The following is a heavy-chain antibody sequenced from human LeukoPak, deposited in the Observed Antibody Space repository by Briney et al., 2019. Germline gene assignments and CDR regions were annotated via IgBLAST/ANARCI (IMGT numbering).Heavy chain of an antibody. V-gene: IGHV3-30*18. CDR2: ISDDGGNK. J-gene: IGHJ4*02. CDR3: AKDREGLSSGYDLEYFDY. Sequence: GGSLRLSCAASGFTFSSYGMHWVRQAPGKGPEWVAVISDDGGNKYYADSVKGRFTISRDNSKNTLYPQMNSLRAEDTAVYYCAKDREGLSSGYDLEYFDYWGQGTLVTVSS. D-gene: IGHD5-12*01. CDR1: GFTFSSYG.